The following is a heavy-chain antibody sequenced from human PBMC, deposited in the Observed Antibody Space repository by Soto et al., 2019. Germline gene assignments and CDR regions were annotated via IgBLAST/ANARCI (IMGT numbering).Heavy chain of an antibody. J-gene: IGHJ4*02. D-gene: IGHD3-22*01. CDR3: ATTDDSSLYYFDY. V-gene: IGHV4-59*08. CDR1: GGSISSYY. CDR2: IYYSGST. Sequence: SETLSLTCTVSGGSISSYYWSWIRQPPGKGLEWIGYIYYSGSTNYNPSLKSRVTISLDTSKNQFSLKLSSVTAADTAVYYCATTDDSSLYYFDYWGQGTLVTVSS.